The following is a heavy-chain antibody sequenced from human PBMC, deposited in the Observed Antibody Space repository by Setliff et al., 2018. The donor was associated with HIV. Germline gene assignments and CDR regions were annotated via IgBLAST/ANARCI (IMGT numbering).Heavy chain of an antibody. J-gene: IGHJ4*02. CDR1: GYTFTGYY. D-gene: IGHD5-12*01. V-gene: IGHV1-2*06. Sequence: GASVKVSCKASGYTFTGYYMHWVRQAPGQGLEWTGRINPNSGGTKYAQEFQGRVTMTRDTSISTAYMELSRLISDDTAVYYCARESRDIVATSPLDYWGQGTLVTVSS. CDR2: INPNSGGT. CDR3: ARESRDIVATSPLDY.